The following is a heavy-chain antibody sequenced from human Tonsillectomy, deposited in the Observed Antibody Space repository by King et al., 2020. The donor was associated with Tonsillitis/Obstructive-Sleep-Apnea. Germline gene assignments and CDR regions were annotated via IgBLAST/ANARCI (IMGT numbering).Heavy chain of an antibody. D-gene: IGHD1-26*01. CDR3: ARDVSGVGATPDY. CDR1: GFTFSNYE. CDR2: ISSSGSTI. V-gene: IGHV3-48*03. J-gene: IGHJ4*02. Sequence: VQLVESGGGLVQPGGSLRLSCAASGFTFSNYEMNWVRQAPGKGLEWVSYISSSGSTIYYADSVKGRFTIPRDNARSSVYLQMNSLRADDTAVYYCARDVSGVGATPDYWGQRALVTVSS.